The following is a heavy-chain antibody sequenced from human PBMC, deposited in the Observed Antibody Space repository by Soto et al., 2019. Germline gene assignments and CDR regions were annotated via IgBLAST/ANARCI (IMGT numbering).Heavy chain of an antibody. D-gene: IGHD2-15*01. CDR3: TRDTVVVVATTDEYYYYGMDV. Sequence: GGSMRLSCTASGFTFGYYAMSWFRQSPGEGLEWVGFIRSKAYGGTTEYAASVKGRFTISRDDSKSIAYLQMNSLKTEDTAVYYCTRDTVVVVATTDEYYYYGMDVWGQGTTVTVSS. V-gene: IGHV3-49*03. CDR2: IRSKAYGGTT. CDR1: GFTFGYYA. J-gene: IGHJ6*02.